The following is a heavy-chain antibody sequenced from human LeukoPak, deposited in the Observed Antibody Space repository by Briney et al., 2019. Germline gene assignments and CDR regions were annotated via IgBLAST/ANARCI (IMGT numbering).Heavy chain of an antibody. V-gene: IGHV3-23*01. CDR1: GFTFSSYA. Sequence: GGSLRLSCAASGFTFSSYAMSWVRQAPGKGLEWVSAISGSGGSTYYADSVKGRFTISRDNSKNTLYLQMNSLRAEDTAVYYCARPLDTAMVAYGMDVWGQGTTVTVSS. D-gene: IGHD5-18*01. J-gene: IGHJ6*02. CDR3: ARPLDTAMVAYGMDV. CDR2: ISGSGGST.